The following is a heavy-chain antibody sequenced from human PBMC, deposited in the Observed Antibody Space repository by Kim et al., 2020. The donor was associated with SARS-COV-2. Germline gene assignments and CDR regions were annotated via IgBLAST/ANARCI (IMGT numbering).Heavy chain of an antibody. CDR1: GGSISSYY. CDR2: IYYSGST. D-gene: IGHD3-9*01. CDR3: ARVRRGYDILTGYVADYYYGMDV. Sequence: SETLSLTCTVSGGSISSYYWSWIRQPPGKGLEWIGYIYYSGSTNYNPSLKSRVTISVDTSKNQFSLKLSSVTAADTAVYYCARVRRGYDILTGYVADYYYGMDVWGQGTTVTGSS. V-gene: IGHV4-59*13. J-gene: IGHJ6*02.